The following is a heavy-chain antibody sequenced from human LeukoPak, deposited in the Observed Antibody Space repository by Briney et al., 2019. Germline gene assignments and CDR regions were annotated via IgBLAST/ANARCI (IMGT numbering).Heavy chain of an antibody. Sequence: SVKVSCKASGGTFSSYAISWVRQAPGQGLEWMGGIIPIFGTANYAQKFQGRVTITADESTSTAYLELSSLRSDDTAVYYCARDRVGARGHDAFDIWGQGTMVTVSS. CDR3: ARDRVGARGHDAFDI. D-gene: IGHD1-26*01. V-gene: IGHV1-69*13. CDR2: IIPIFGTA. CDR1: GGTFSSYA. J-gene: IGHJ3*02.